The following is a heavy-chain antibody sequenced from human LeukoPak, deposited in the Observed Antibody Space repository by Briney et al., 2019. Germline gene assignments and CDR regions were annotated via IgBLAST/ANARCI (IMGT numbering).Heavy chain of an antibody. J-gene: IGHJ5*02. CDR2: INPNSGGT. CDR1: GYTFTGYY. V-gene: IGHV1-2*02. D-gene: IGHD2-2*01. CDR3: ARSDENVVVPAATT. Sequence: ASVKVSCKASGYTFTGYYMHWVRQAPGQGLEWMGWINPNSGGTNYAQKFQGRVTMTRDTSISTAYMELSSLRSEDTAVYYCARSDENVVVPAATTWGQGTLVTVSS.